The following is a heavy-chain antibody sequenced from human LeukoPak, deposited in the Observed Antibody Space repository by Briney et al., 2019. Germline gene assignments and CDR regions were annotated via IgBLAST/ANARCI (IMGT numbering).Heavy chain of an antibody. CDR1: GFTSSSYA. D-gene: IGHD4-17*01. Sequence: GGSLRLSCAASGFTSSSYAMHWVRQAPGKGLEYVTAISSNGGSTYYANSVKGRFTISRDNSKNTLYLQMGSLRAEDMAVYYCARDFQSTVTTPFDYWGQGTLVTVSS. CDR2: ISSNGGST. J-gene: IGHJ4*02. V-gene: IGHV3-64*01. CDR3: ARDFQSTVTTPFDY.